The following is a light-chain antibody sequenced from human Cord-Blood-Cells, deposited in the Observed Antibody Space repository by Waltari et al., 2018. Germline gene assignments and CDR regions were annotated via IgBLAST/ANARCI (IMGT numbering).Light chain of an antibody. CDR2: AVS. CDR1: SSDVGGYNY. Sequence: QSAPTQPASVSGSPGQSITISCTGTSSDVGGYNYVSWYQQHPGKAPKLMIYAVSNRPSGVSNRFSGSKSGNTASLTISGLQAEDEADYYCSSYTSSSNVVFGGGTKLTVL. CDR3: SSYTSSSNVV. J-gene: IGLJ2*01. V-gene: IGLV2-14*01.